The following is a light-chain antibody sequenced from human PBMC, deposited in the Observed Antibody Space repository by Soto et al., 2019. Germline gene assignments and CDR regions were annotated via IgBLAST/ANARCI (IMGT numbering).Light chain of an antibody. V-gene: IGKV4-1*01. CDR3: QQYYNTPFT. Sequence: DIVMTQSPDSLAVSLGERATINCKSSQSVLYSSNNKCYLAWYQQKPGQPPKLLVYWASTRESGVPERFSGSGSGTDFTLTISSLQAEDVAVYYCQQYYNTPFTFGPGTKVDIK. J-gene: IGKJ3*01. CDR2: WAS. CDR1: QSVLYSSNNKCY.